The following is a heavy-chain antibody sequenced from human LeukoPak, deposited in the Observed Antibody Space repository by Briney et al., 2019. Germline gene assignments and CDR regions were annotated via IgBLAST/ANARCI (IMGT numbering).Heavy chain of an antibody. V-gene: IGHV4-61*02. Sequence: SETLSLTCTVTGGSISSGSYYWSWIRQPAGKGLEWIGRIYTSGSTNYNPSLKSRVTISVDTSKNQFSLKLSSVTAADTAVYYCARDLYSYGYSVQDYWGQGTLVTVSS. CDR3: ARDLYSYGYSVQDY. CDR1: GGSISSGSYY. CDR2: IYTSGST. D-gene: IGHD5-18*01. J-gene: IGHJ4*02.